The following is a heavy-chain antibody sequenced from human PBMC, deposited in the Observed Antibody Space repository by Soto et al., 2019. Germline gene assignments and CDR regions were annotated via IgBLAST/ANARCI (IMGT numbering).Heavy chain of an antibody. V-gene: IGHV4-34*01. CDR1: GGSFSGYY. CDR2: INHSGST. Sequence: QVQLQQWGAGLLKPSETLSLTCAVYGGSFSGYYWSWIRQPPGKGLEWIGEINHSGSTNYNPSLNSRVTLSVDTSKNQFSLKLSSVTAADTAVYYCARAKIVVVPAATYYFDYWGQGTLVTVSS. D-gene: IGHD2-2*01. J-gene: IGHJ4*02. CDR3: ARAKIVVVPAATYYFDY.